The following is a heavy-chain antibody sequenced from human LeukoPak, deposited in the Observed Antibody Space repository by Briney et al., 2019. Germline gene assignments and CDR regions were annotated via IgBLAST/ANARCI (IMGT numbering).Heavy chain of an antibody. J-gene: IGHJ4*02. CDR2: IKQDGSEK. Sequence: GGSLRLSCAASGFTFSSYWMSWVRQAPGKGLEWVANIKQDGSEKYYVDSVKGRFTIPRDNAKNSLYLQMNSLRAEDTAVYYCARGSGGYSYGYRYFDYWGQGTLVTVSS. V-gene: IGHV3-7*01. D-gene: IGHD5-18*01. CDR1: GFTFSSYW. CDR3: ARGSGGYSYGYRYFDY.